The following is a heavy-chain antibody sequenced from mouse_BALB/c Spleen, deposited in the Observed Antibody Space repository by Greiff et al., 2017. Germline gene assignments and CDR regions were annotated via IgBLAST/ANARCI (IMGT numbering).Heavy chain of an antibody. D-gene: IGHD2-1*01. CDR1: GFDFSRYW. CDR2: INPDSSTI. V-gene: IGHV4-1*02. Sequence: EVQLQESGGGLVQPGGSLKLSCAASGFDFSRYWMSWVRQAPGKGLEWIGEINPDSSTINYTPSLKDKFIISRDNAKNTLYLQMSKVRSEDTALYYCARRGGIYYGQDYAMDYWGQGTSVTVSS. J-gene: IGHJ4*01. CDR3: ARRGGIYYGQDYAMDY.